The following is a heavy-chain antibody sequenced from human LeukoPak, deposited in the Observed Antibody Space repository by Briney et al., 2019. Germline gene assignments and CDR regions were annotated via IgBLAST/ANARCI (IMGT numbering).Heavy chain of an antibody. CDR3: ARAPRLRYFDWFPDY. D-gene: IGHD3-9*01. J-gene: IGHJ4*02. Sequence: PSETLSLTCTVSGGSISSYYWSWIRQPPGKGLEWIGYIYYSGSTNYNPSLKSRVTISVDTSKDQFSLKLSSVTAADTAVYYCARAPRLRYFDWFPDYWGQGTLVTVSS. V-gene: IGHV4-59*01. CDR1: GGSISSYY. CDR2: IYYSGST.